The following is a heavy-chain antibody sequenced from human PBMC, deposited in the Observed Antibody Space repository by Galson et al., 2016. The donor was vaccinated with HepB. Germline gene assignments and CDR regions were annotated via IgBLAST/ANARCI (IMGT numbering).Heavy chain of an antibody. D-gene: IGHD5-18*01. V-gene: IGHV3-7*03. CDR3: GRYRRETARYYVDV. Sequence: SLRLSCAASGPTFSDYYMSWIRQAPGKGLQWVANINQDGSLKYYVDSVKGRFTVSRDNAENSLFLQMDSLSAEDTALYFCGRYRRETARYYVDVWGRGTPVTVS. CDR2: INQDGSLK. J-gene: IGHJ6*03. CDR1: GPTFSDYY.